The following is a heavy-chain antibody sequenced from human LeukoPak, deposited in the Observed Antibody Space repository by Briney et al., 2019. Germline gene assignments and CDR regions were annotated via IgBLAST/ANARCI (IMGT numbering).Heavy chain of an antibody. CDR3: AGGYYYDSSGYYYPPDY. D-gene: IGHD3-22*01. Sequence: ASVKVSCKASGYTFTGYYMHWVRQAPGQGLEWMGWINPNSGGTNYAQKFQGRVTMTRDTSISTAYMELSRLRSDDTAVYYCAGGYYYDSSGYYYPPDYWGQGTLVTVSS. CDR1: GYTFTGYY. CDR2: INPNSGGT. J-gene: IGHJ4*02. V-gene: IGHV1-2*02.